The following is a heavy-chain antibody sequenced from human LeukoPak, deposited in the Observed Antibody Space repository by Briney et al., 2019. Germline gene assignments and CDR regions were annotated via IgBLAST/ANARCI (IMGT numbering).Heavy chain of an antibody. D-gene: IGHD4-17*01. CDR3: ARLLVIYGDYAENAFDY. CDR2: ISYDGSNK. J-gene: IGHJ4*02. V-gene: IGHV3-30*03. CDR1: GFTFSSYG. Sequence: GGSLRLSCAASGFTFSSYGMHWVRQAPGKGLEWVAVISYDGSNKYYADSVKGRFTISRDNSKNTLYLQMNSLRAEDTAVYYCARLLVIYGDYAENAFDYWGQGTLVTVSS.